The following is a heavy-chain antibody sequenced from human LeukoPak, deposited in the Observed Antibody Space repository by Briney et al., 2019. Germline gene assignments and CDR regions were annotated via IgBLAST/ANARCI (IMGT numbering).Heavy chain of an antibody. CDR1: GGSISSYY. CDR3: ARNYYDSSGYYFPTNYYGMDV. V-gene: IGHV4-59*08. Sequence: SETLPLTCTVSGGSISSYYWSWIRQPPGKGLEWIGYIYYSGSTNYNPSLKSRVTISVDTSKNQFSLKLSSVTAADTAVYYCARNYYDSSGYYFPTNYYGMDVWGQGTTVTVSS. CDR2: IYYSGST. J-gene: IGHJ6*02. D-gene: IGHD3-22*01.